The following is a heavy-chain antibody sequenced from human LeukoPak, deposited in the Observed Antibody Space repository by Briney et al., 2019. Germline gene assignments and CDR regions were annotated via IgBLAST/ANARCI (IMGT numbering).Heavy chain of an antibody. CDR2: IRSKANSYAT. D-gene: IGHD4-17*01. Sequence: PGGSLRLSCAASGFTFSGSAMHWVRQASGKGLEWVGRIRSKANSYATAYAASVKGRFTISRDNAKNSLYLQTNSLRAEDTAVYYCARDIAYYGDYIDYWGQGTLVTVSS. CDR1: GFTFSGSA. CDR3: ARDIAYYGDYIDY. V-gene: IGHV3-73*01. J-gene: IGHJ4*02.